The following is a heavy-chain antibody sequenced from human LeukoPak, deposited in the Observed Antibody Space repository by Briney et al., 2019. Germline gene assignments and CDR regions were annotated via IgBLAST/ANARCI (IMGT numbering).Heavy chain of an antibody. V-gene: IGHV4-59*01. CDR1: GGSISSYY. D-gene: IGHD3-10*01. CDR2: IYYSGST. Sequence: SETLSLTCTVSGGSISSYYWSWIRQPPGKGLECIGYIYYSGSTNYNPSLKSRVTISVDTSKNQFSLKLSSVTAADTAVYYCARSTMVRGVIRAFDIWGQGTMVTVSS. CDR3: ARSTMVRGVIRAFDI. J-gene: IGHJ3*02.